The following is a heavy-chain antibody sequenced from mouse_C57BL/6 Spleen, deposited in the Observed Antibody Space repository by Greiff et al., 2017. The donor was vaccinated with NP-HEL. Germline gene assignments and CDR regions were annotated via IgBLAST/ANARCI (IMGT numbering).Heavy chain of an antibody. Sequence: VQLQQSGPELVKPGASVKISCKASGYAFSSSWMNWVKQRPGKGLEWIGRLYPGDGDTNYNGKFTGKATLTADKSSSTAYMQLSSLTSEDSAVYFCARRDYGYDGGFAYWGQGTLVTVSA. D-gene: IGHD2-2*01. CDR2: LYPGDGDT. V-gene: IGHV1-82*01. CDR3: ARRDYGYDGGFAY. CDR1: GYAFSSSW. J-gene: IGHJ3*01.